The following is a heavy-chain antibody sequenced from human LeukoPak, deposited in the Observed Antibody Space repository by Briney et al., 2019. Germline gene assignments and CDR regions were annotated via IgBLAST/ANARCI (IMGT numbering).Heavy chain of an antibody. V-gene: IGHV3-21*01. Sequence: GGSLRLSCAASGFTFSSYNMNWVRQAPGKGLEWVSSISSSSSYIYYADSVKGRFTISRGNAKNSLYLQMNSLRAEDTAVYYFAEVGSSPLATDYLGQGTLVTVSS. D-gene: IGHD6-6*01. CDR1: GFTFSSYN. CDR3: AEVGSSPLATDY. CDR2: ISSSSSYI. J-gene: IGHJ4*02.